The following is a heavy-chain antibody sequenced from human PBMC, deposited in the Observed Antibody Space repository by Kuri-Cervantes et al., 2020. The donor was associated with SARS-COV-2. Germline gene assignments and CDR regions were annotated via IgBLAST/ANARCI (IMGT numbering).Heavy chain of an antibody. V-gene: IGHV3-30*18. D-gene: IGHD3-3*01. CDR2: ISDDGSNK. J-gene: IGHJ4*02. CDR3: VKDFWSGYPTYYFDY. Sequence: GESLKISCTASVFTLSSFAMHWVRQAPGKGLEWVAVISDDGSNKFYSDSVRGRFIISRDNSKNTLYLQMDSLRVEDTAVYYCVKDFWSGYPTYYFDYWGQGTQVTVSS. CDR1: VFTLSSFA.